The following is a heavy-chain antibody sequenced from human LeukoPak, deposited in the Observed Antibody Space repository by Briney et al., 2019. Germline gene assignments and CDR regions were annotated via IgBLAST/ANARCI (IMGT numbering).Heavy chain of an antibody. CDR1: GGSISSGSYY. CDR2: IYTSGST. CDR3: ARDQSGARGGYYPTSHYYYYYYMDV. V-gene: IGHV4-61*02. Sequence: SQTLSLICTVSGGSISSGSYYWSWIRQPAGKGLEWIGRIYTSGSTNYNPSLKSRVTISVDTSKNQFSLKLSSVTAADTAVYYCARDQSGARGGYYPTSHYYYYYYMDVWGTGTTVTVSS. J-gene: IGHJ6*03. D-gene: IGHD3-3*01.